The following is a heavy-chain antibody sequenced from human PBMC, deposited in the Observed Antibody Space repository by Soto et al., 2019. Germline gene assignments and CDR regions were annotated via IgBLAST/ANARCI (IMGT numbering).Heavy chain of an antibody. CDR3: VKVRGGFYTYYFDY. Sequence: GGSLRLSCAASGFTFSNYDMGWVRQAPGKGLEWVSAISNSDGRTYYADSVKGRFTISRDNSKNTLYLQMKSLGDEDTAVYYCVKVRGGFYTYYFDYWGQGTLVTVSS. V-gene: IGHV3-23*01. CDR2: ISNSDGRT. CDR1: GFTFSNYD. D-gene: IGHD3-10*01. J-gene: IGHJ4*02.